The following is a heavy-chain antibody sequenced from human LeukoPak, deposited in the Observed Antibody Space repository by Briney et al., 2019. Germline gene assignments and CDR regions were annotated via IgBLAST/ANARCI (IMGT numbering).Heavy chain of an antibody. Sequence: GGSLRLSCAASGFTFSSYAMSWVRQAPGKGLEWVSAISGSGGSTYYADSVKGRFTISRDNSKNTLYLQMNSLRAEDTAVYYCAKPGSGYYELYDAFDIWGQGTLVTVSS. J-gene: IGHJ3*02. CDR1: GFTFSSYA. CDR2: ISGSGGST. D-gene: IGHD3-3*01. V-gene: IGHV3-23*01. CDR3: AKPGSGYYELYDAFDI.